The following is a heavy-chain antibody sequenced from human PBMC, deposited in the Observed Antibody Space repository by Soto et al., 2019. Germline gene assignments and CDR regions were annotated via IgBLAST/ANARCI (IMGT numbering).Heavy chain of an antibody. CDR2: VYYTGST. D-gene: IGHD3-22*01. CDR1: GGSVSSGVHY. Sequence: QLQLQESGPGLVKPSQTLSLTCSVSGGSVSSGVHYWSWIRQPPGKGLEWIGYVYYTGSTYYNPSLEGRVTVTLDTSKNQFSLKLNSVTASDAAVYFCATESSGSSPLHFDFWGQGALVTVSS. V-gene: IGHV4-30-4*01. CDR3: ATESSGSSPLHFDF. J-gene: IGHJ4*02.